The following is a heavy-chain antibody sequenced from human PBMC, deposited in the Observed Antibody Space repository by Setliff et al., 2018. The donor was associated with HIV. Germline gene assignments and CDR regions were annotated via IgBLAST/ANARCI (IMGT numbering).Heavy chain of an antibody. D-gene: IGHD6-19*01. CDR3: ARSGWPYYYYYYAMDV. J-gene: IGHJ6*02. CDR1: GYTFTSYA. Sequence: ASVKVSCKASGYTFTSYAMHWVPQAPGQRLEWMGWINADNGNTKCSQKFQGRVTLTRNTSLTTAYMELSSLRSDDTAVYYCARSGWPYYYYYYAMDVWGQGTTVTVSS. CDR2: INADNGNT. V-gene: IGHV1-3*01.